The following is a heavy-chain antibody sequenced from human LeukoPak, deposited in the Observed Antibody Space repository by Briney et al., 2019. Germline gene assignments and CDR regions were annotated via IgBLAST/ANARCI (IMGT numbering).Heavy chain of an antibody. V-gene: IGHV4-59*01. CDR1: GGSISSYY. D-gene: IGHD3-22*01. J-gene: IGHJ4*02. Sequence: SETLSLTCAVSGGSISSYYWSWIRQPPGKGLEWIGYIYYSGSTNYNPSLKSRVTISLDTSKNQFSLKLSSVTAADTAVYYCARSDSSGYYPNFDYWGQGTLVTVSS. CDR3: ARSDSSGYYPNFDY. CDR2: IYYSGST.